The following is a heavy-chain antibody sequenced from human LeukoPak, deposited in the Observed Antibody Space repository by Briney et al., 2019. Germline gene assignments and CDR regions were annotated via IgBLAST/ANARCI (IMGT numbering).Heavy chain of an antibody. CDR2: IYYSGST. D-gene: IGHD3-9*01. Sequence: PSETLSLTCTVSGGSISSHYWSWIRQPPGKGLEWIGYIYYSGSTNYNPSLKSRVTISVDTSKNQFSLKLSSVTAADTAVYYCARGLRYFDWLPLDYWGQGTLVTVSS. J-gene: IGHJ4*02. V-gene: IGHV4-59*11. CDR1: GGSISSHY. CDR3: ARGLRYFDWLPLDY.